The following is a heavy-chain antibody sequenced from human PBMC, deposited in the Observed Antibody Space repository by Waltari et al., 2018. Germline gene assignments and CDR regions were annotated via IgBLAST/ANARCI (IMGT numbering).Heavy chain of an antibody. Sequence: QVQLQESGPGLVKPSETLSLTCTVSGGSIRLYPCDWLRQPPGKGLEWIGYIYYSGSTSYNPSLKSRVNISVDTSKNQFSLRLRSVTAADTAVYYCARRSPNSSGPIGSFDLWGRGTLVTVSS. V-gene: IGHV4-59*01. CDR1: GGSIRLYP. CDR2: IYYSGST. CDR3: ARRSPNSSGPIGSFDL. J-gene: IGHJ2*01. D-gene: IGHD3-22*01.